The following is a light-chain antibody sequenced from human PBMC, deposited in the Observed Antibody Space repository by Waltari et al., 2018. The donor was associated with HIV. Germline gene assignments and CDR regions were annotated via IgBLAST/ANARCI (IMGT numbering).Light chain of an antibody. CDR1: TPNLGHSY. V-gene: IGLV1-51*01. CDR3: GTWDSSLSAVV. J-gene: IGLJ1*01. Sequence: QSVLTQPPSVSAAPGQKVTISCSGSTPNLGHSYVSWYQRLPGTAPKLLIYDNSERPSGIPDRFSGSKSGTSATLGITGLQTGDEADYYCGTWDSSLSAVVFGTGTKVTVL. CDR2: DNS.